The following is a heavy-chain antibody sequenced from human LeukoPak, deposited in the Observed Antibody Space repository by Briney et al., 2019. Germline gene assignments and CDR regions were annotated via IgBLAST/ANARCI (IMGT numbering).Heavy chain of an antibody. CDR3: AREFSGYIDF. Sequence: GASVKVSCKASGYTFINYYMHWVRQAPGQGLEWMGIINPSGGGTSHTQKFQGRVTMTRDTSTSTVYMEVSSLRSEDTAVYYCAREFSGYIDFWGQGTLVTVSS. V-gene: IGHV1-46*01. CDR1: GYTFINYY. D-gene: IGHD1-26*01. J-gene: IGHJ4*02. CDR2: INPSGGGT.